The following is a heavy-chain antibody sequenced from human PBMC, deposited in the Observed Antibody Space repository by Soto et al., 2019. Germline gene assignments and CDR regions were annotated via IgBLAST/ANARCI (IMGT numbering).Heavy chain of an antibody. J-gene: IGHJ5*02. CDR1: SVSNAW. V-gene: IGHV3-15*07. D-gene: IGHD4-17*01. Sequence: SVSNAWMNWVRQAPGKGLEWVGRIKSKTDGGTTDYAVPVKGRFTISRDDSKNTLYLQINSLKIEDTALYYCTTDPTGGWFDPWGQGTLVTVSS. CDR2: IKSKTDGGTT. CDR3: TTDPTGGWFDP.